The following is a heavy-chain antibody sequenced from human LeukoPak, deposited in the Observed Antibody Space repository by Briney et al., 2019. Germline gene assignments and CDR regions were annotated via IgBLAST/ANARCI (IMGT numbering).Heavy chain of an antibody. Sequence: GGSLRLSCAASGFTFSSYSMNWVRQAPGKGLEWVSSISSSSYIYYADSVKGRFTISRDNAKNSLYLQMNSLRAEDTAVYYCARGSSGLYYFDYWGQGTLVTVSS. D-gene: IGHD3-22*01. J-gene: IGHJ4*02. CDR1: GFTFSSYS. V-gene: IGHV3-21*01. CDR3: ARGSSGLYYFDY. CDR2: ISSSSYI.